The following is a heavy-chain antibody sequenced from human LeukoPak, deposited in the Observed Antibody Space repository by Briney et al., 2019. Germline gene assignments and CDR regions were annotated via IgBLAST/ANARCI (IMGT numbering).Heavy chain of an antibody. D-gene: IGHD6-13*01. CDR3: ARRRRIAAAGTDAFDI. J-gene: IGHJ3*02. CDR1: GGSISNFSYY. CDR2: VYYSGDT. V-gene: IGHV4-39*02. Sequence: PSETLSLTCAVSGGSISNFSYYWGWIRQPPGKGLEWIGNVYYSGDTYYSPSLKSRVSISIDTSKNHFSLKLSSVTAADTAVYYCARRRRIAAAGTDAFDIWGQGTMVTVSS.